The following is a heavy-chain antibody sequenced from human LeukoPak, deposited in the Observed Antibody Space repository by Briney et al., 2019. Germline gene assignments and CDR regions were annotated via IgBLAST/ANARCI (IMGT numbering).Heavy chain of an antibody. CDR2: ISASAYTT. CDR3: AEDVGDTGNCQYDG. V-gene: IGHV3-23*01. Sequence: PGGSLRLSCAASGFTFSSYAMTWVRQAPGEGLEWVSVISASAYTTYYADSVKGRFTISRDNSKNTLYLQMNSLPAEDTAIVYCAEDVGDTGNCQYDGWGQRSTV. D-gene: IGHD1-1*01. J-gene: IGHJ6*01. CDR1: GFTFSSYA.